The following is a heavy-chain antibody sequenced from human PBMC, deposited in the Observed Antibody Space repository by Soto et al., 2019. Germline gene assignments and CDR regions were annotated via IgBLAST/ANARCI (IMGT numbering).Heavy chain of an antibody. Sequence: EVQLVESGGGLVKPGGSLRLSCAASGFTFSSYSMNWVRQAPGKGLEWVSSISSSSSYIYYADSVKGRFTISRDNAKNSLYLQMNSLRAEDTAVYYCARDRGGSYLFDYWGQGTLVTVSS. CDR1: GFTFSSYS. CDR2: ISSSSSYI. V-gene: IGHV3-21*01. CDR3: ARDRGGSYLFDY. D-gene: IGHD1-26*01. J-gene: IGHJ4*02.